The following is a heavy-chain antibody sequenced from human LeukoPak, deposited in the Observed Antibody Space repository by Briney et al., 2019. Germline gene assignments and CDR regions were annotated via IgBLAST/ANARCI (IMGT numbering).Heavy chain of an antibody. V-gene: IGHV3-48*02. D-gene: IGHD5-18*01. CDR1: RLTFITDS. Sequence: PGGSLRLSCAGSRLTFITDSSKCVREGPGKKLDRVSFISSGSSTIYYADSVKGRFTISRDNAKNSLYLQMNSLRDEDTAVYYCARVAETQLWLRSAFDYWGQGTLVTVSS. CDR2: ISSGSSTI. J-gene: IGHJ4*02. CDR3: ARVAETQLWLRSAFDY.